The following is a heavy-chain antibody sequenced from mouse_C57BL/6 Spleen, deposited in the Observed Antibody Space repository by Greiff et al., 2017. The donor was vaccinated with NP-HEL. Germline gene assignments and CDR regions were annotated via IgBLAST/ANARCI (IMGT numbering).Heavy chain of an antibody. J-gene: IGHJ4*01. CDR1: GFSLTSYG. CDR3: ANGELVRSWDAMDD. Sequence: QVQLKDSGPGLVQPSQSLSITCTVSGFSLTSYGVHWVRQSPGKGLEWLGVIWRGGSTDYNAAFMSRLSITKDNSKSQVFFKMNSLQADDTAIYYCANGELVRSWDAMDDWVQGTSVTVSS. D-gene: IGHD1-1*01. CDR2: IWRGGST. V-gene: IGHV2-5*01.